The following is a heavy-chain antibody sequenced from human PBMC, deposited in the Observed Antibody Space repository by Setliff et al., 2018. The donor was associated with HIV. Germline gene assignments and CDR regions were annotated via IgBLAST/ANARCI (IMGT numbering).Heavy chain of an antibody. J-gene: IGHJ4*02. CDR2: IRYDGSQK. Sequence: PGGSLRLSCAASVFTFNNYGMNWVRQAPGKGLEWVAFIRYDGSQKYYVDSVKGRFTISRDNSKNTLYLQMNSLKTEDTAVYYCTTGYYYGSGSPDYWGQGTPVTVSS. D-gene: IGHD3-10*01. CDR1: VFTFNNYG. V-gene: IGHV3-30*02. CDR3: TTGYYYGSGSPDY.